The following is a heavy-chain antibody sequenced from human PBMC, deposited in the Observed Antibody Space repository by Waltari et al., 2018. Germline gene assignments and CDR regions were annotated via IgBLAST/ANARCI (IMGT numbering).Heavy chain of an antibody. Sequence: EVQLVESGGGLVQPGGSLRVSCAASGFTFNTYYMHWVRQAPGKGLVWVSRISGDGSITGYADSVKGRFTISRDNDKSTVYLQMNTLRAEDTAVYYCTRDPLMADAYWGQGTLVTVSS. CDR1: GFTFNTYY. CDR3: TRDPLMADAY. CDR2: ISGDGSIT. V-gene: IGHV3-74*01. J-gene: IGHJ4*02.